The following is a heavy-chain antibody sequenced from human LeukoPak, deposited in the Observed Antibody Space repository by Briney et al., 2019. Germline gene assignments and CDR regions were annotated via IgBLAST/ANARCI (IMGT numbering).Heavy chain of an antibody. CDR2: IIPIFGTA. V-gene: IGHV1-69*05. CDR3: ARDLGFSDY. Sequence: SVKVSCKASGGTFSSYAISWVRQAPGQGLEWMGRIIPIFGTASYAQKFQGRVTITTDESTSTAYMELSSLRSEDTAVYYCARDLGFSDYWGQGTLVTVSS. CDR1: GGTFSSYA. D-gene: IGHD3-16*01. J-gene: IGHJ4*02.